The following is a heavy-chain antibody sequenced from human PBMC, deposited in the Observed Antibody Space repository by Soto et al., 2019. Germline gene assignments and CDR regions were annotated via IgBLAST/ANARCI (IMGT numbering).Heavy chain of an antibody. J-gene: IGHJ4*02. CDR1: GGSISSYY. CDR2: IYYSGST. Sequence: SETLSLTCTVSGGSISSYYWSWIRQPPGKGLEWIGYIYYSGSTNYNPSLKSRVTISVDTSKNQFSLKLSSVTAADTAVYYCAKGVLVRGVIAIDYWGQGTLVTVSS. CDR3: AKGVLVRGVIAIDY. V-gene: IGHV4-59*08. D-gene: IGHD3-10*01.